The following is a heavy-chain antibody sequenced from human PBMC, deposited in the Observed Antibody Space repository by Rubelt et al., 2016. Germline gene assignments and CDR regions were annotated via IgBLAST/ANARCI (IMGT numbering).Heavy chain of an antibody. D-gene: IGHD6-19*01. CDR1: GYTFTGYY. V-gene: IGHV1-2*02. J-gene: IGHJ4*02. CDR3: ARDLYKGPRWLVAY. Sequence: QVQLVQSGAEVKKPGASVKVSCKASGYTFTGYYMHWVRQAPGQGLEWMGWINPNSGGTNYAQRFQGRVTMPRDTSISTAYMELSRLRSDDTAVYYCARDLYKGPRWLVAYWGQGTLVTVSS. CDR2: INPNSGGT.